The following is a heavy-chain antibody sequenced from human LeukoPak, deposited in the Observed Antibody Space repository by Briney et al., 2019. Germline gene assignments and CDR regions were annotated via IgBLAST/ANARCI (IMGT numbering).Heavy chain of an antibody. J-gene: IGHJ4*02. D-gene: IGHD3-22*01. Sequence: GASVKVSCKASGYTFTSYGISWVRQAPGQGLEWMGWISAYNGNTNYAQKLQGRVTMTTDTSTSTAYMELRSLRSDDTAVYYCARDLAAYYDSSGYYSLIGIFDYWGQGTLVTVSS. V-gene: IGHV1-18*01. CDR1: GYTFTSYG. CDR3: ARDLAAYYDSSGYYSLIGIFDY. CDR2: ISAYNGNT.